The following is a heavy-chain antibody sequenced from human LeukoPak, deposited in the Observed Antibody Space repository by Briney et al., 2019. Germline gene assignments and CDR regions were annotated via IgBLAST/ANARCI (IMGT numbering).Heavy chain of an antibody. CDR3: ARIFSRRSVATTPYYYFDY. CDR2: INSDGSST. J-gene: IGHJ4*02. Sequence: PGGSLSLSCAAFGFTFSGYWMHWVRQAPGKGLVWVSYINSDGSSTTYADSVKGRFTISRDNAKNTLYLQMNSLRAEDTAVYYCARIFSRRSVATTPYYYFDYWGQGTMVTVSS. V-gene: IGHV3-74*01. D-gene: IGHD5-12*01. CDR1: GFTFSGYW.